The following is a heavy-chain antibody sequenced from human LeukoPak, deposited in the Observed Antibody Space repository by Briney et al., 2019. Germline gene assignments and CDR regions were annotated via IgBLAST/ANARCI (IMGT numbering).Heavy chain of an antibody. CDR3: AGIAAMGIVGPDAFDI. CDR1: GFTVNNNY. CDR2: IYSGGAT. V-gene: IGHV3-66*01. J-gene: IGHJ3*02. Sequence: GGSLRLSSAASGFTVNNNYMSWVRLAPGKGLEWDSGIYSGGATYYADSVKGRFTISRDNSKNTLYLQMNSLRAEDTAVYYCAGIAAMGIVGPDAFDIWGQGTMVTVSS. D-gene: IGHD1-26*01.